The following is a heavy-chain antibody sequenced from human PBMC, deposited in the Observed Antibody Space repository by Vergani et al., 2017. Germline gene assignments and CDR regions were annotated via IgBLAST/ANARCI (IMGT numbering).Heavy chain of an antibody. CDR1: GYTFTNYY. CDR3: ARPHGDILPPDPRRLDY. V-gene: IGHV1-46*03. Sequence: QVLLVQSGAEVKKPGASVRVSCKTSGYTFTNYYIHWVRQAPGQGFEWMGIINPSGGSTTYAQQFQGRLTITRDTSTSTVYMDLSNLRSEDTAVYYCARPHGDILPPDPRRLDYWGQGTLVTVSS. CDR2: INPSGGST. J-gene: IGHJ4*02.